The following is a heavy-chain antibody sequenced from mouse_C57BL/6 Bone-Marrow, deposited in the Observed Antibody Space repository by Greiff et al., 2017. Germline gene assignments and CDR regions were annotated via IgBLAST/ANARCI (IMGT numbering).Heavy chain of an antibody. J-gene: IGHJ2*01. CDR1: GYTFTSYW. Sequence: QVQLKQPGAELVKPGASVKMSCTASGYTFTSYWITWVKQRPGQGLEWIGDIYPTSGRTNYNEKFKCKAILTVDTSSNTAYMQLSSLTSEDSAVFYCARSGPLGRSFDYWGQGTTLTVSS. D-gene: IGHD4-1*01. CDR3: ARSGPLGRSFDY. V-gene: IGHV1-55*01. CDR2: IYPTSGRT.